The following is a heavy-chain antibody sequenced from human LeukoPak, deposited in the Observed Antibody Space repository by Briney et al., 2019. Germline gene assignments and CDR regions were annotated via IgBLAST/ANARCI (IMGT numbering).Heavy chain of an antibody. CDR3: AKRLSFGVAIGDFDY. D-gene: IGHD3-3*01. J-gene: IGHJ4*02. CDR1: GFTFSNYA. V-gene: IGHV3-23*01. Sequence: PGWYLRLYCVSTGFTFSNYAMSWVRQAPGNGLEWVSAISGSGDSTYYADSVKGRFTISRDSSMETLYLQMNSLRAEDTATYFCAKRLSFGVAIGDFDYWGQGTLVTVSS. CDR2: ISGSGDST.